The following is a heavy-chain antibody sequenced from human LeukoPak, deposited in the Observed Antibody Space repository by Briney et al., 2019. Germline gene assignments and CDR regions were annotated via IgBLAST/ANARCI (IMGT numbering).Heavy chain of an antibody. D-gene: IGHD3-3*01. J-gene: IGHJ4*02. CDR3: ASRRFLEWLSGPFDY. CDR1: GFTFSSYW. CDR2: IKQDGSEK. Sequence: GGSLRLSCAASGFTFSSYWTSWVRQAPGKGLEWVANIKQDGSEKYYVDSVKGRFTISRDNAKNSLYLQMNILRAEDTAVYYCASRRFLEWLSGPFDYWGQGTLVTVSS. V-gene: IGHV3-7*01.